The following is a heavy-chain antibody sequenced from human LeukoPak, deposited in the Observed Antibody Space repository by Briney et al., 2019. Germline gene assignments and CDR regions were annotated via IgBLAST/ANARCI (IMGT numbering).Heavy chain of an antibody. V-gene: IGHV4-34*01. Sequence: SETLSLTCAVYGGSFSGYYWSWIRQPPGKGLEWIGEINHSGSTNYNPSLKSRVTISVDTSKNQFSLKLSSVTAADTAVYYCARGGPGIAARRNYYMDVWGKGTTVTVSS. D-gene: IGHD6-13*01. CDR1: GGSFSGYY. J-gene: IGHJ6*03. CDR2: INHSGST. CDR3: ARGGPGIAARRNYYMDV.